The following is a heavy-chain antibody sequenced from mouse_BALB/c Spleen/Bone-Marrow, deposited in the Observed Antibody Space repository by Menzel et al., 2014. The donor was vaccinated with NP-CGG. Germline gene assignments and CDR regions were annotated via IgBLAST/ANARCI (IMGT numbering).Heavy chain of an antibody. Sequence: QVQLQQSGAELVRPGTSVKVSCKASGYAFTNYLIEWVKRRPGQGLEWIGVINSGSGGTNYNEKFKGKATLTADKSSSTAYMQLSSLTSDDSAVYFCARWDYAMDYWGQGTSVTVSS. J-gene: IGHJ4*01. CDR2: INSGSGGT. CDR1: GYAFTNYL. V-gene: IGHV1-54*01. CDR3: ARWDYAMDY.